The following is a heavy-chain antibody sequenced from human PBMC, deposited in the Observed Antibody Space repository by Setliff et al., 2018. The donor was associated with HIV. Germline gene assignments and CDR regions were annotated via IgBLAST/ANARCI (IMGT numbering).Heavy chain of an antibody. Sequence: SETLSLTCTVSGGSISSYYWSWIRQPPGKGLEWIGYIYYSGSTNYNPSLKSRITISVDTSKNQFSLKLSSVTAADTAVYYCARHSSVRTWGTSDAFDIWCQGTMVT. J-gene: IGHJ3*02. V-gene: IGHV4-59*08. CDR1: GGSISSYY. D-gene: IGHD1-7*01. CDR2: IYYSGST. CDR3: ARHSSVRTWGTSDAFDI.